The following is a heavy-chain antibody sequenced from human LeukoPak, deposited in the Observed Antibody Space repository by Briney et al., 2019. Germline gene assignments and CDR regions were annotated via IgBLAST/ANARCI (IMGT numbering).Heavy chain of an antibody. Sequence: SETLSLTCTVSGGSISSSSYFWAWIRQPPGKGLEWIGSIYYSGSTYYNPSLNSRVTISVDTSKNQFSLKLSSVTAADTAVYYCANSGGYSSGWSIDYWGQGTLVTVSS. V-gene: IGHV4-39*07. CDR2: IYYSGST. J-gene: IGHJ4*02. CDR3: ANSGGYSSGWSIDY. CDR1: GGSISSSSYF. D-gene: IGHD6-19*01.